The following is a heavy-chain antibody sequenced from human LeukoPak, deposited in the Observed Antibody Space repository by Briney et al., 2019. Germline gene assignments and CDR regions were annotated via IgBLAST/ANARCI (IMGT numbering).Heavy chain of an antibody. CDR2: ISSRSTYI. CDR3: AKDHSYDILTGTFDY. D-gene: IGHD3-9*01. Sequence: GGSLRLSCAASGVTFSSYSMNWVRQAPGKGLEWVSFISSRSTYIYYADSVKGRFTISRDNSKNTLYLQMNSLRAEDTAVYYCAKDHSYDILTGTFDYWGQGTLVTVSS. CDR1: GVTFSSYS. J-gene: IGHJ4*02. V-gene: IGHV3-21*01.